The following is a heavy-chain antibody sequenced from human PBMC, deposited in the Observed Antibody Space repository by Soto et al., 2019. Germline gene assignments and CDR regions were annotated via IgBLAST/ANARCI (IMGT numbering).Heavy chain of an antibody. CDR1: GFTLSSYG. J-gene: IGHJ3*02. CDR2: ISYDGINK. D-gene: IGHD3-22*01. Sequence: GGCMRLSCAADGFTLSSYGMHWVRQAPGTGREWVAVISYDGINKDYSDSVKGQFTISRDNSKNTLYLQMISLRAEDSAVYYFAKVHLGVVITTSAFDIWGQGTMVTVSS. CDR3: AKVHLGVVITTSAFDI. V-gene: IGHV3-30*18.